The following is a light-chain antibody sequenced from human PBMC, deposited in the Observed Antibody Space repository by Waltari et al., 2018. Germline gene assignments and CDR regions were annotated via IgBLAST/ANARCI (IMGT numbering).Light chain of an antibody. Sequence: EIVMTQSPATLSVSPGERATLSCRASQSIGSDLAWYQQKPGQAPSLLIHGASTRVTGAPARFSGSESGTDFTRTISSLQSEDFGGYYCQQYNKWPPYTFGQGTKREI. V-gene: IGKV3-15*01. CDR3: QQYNKWPPYT. CDR2: GAS. J-gene: IGKJ2*01. CDR1: QSIGSD.